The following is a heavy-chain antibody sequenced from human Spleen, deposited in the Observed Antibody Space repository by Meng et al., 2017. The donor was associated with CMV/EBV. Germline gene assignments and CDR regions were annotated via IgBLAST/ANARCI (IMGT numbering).Heavy chain of an antibody. V-gene: IGHV4-61*01. CDR1: GGSVNSGSYF. Sequence: SETLSLTCSVSGGSVNSGSYFWSWIRQPPGKGLEWIGYIYYSGSTNYNPSLKSRVTISVDTSKNQFSLKLSSVTAADTAVYYCARDGLYGMDVWGQGTTVTVSS. CDR3: ARDGLYGMDV. J-gene: IGHJ6*02. CDR2: IYYSGST.